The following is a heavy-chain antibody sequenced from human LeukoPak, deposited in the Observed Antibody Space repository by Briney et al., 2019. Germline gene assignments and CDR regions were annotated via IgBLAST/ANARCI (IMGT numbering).Heavy chain of an antibody. CDR2: INRNSVGT. J-gene: IGHJ4*02. V-gene: IGHV1-2*04. CDR1: GYTFTGYY. CDR3: AIGEEFTDYCSSTSCYVSLDY. D-gene: IGHD2-2*01. Sequence: SSVKVSCKASGYTFTGYYMHWVRQAPGQGLEWKGWINRNSVGTNYAQKFQGWVTMTRDTSISTAYVELRSLRADDTAVYYCAIGEEFTDYCSSTSCYVSLDYWGQGTLVTVSS.